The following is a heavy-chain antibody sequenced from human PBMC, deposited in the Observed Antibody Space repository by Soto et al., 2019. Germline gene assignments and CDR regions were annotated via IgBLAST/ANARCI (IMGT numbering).Heavy chain of an antibody. CDR3: ARERYYYGSGSSGTLDY. Sequence: QVQLVQSGAEVKKPGASVKVSCKASGYTFTSYDINWVRQATGQGLEWMGWMNPNSGNTGYAQKFQGRVTMTRNTSISTDYMELSSLRSEDTAVYYCARERYYYGSGSSGTLDYWGQGTLVTVSS. CDR1: GYTFTSYD. V-gene: IGHV1-8*01. CDR2: MNPNSGNT. J-gene: IGHJ4*02. D-gene: IGHD3-10*01.